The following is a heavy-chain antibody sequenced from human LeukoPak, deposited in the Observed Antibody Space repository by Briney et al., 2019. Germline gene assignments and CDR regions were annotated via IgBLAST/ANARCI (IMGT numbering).Heavy chain of an antibody. V-gene: IGHV4-4*08. CDR1: GGSMFSYY. Sequence: SETLSLTCSVSGGSMFSYYWNWIRQPSGKGLEWIGYIYSSGITNYNPSLRSRGTISVATSRNQFSLRLTSVTAEDTAIYYCARRAYYDSSGFHPTSGYFDLWGRGTLVTVSS. CDR2: IYSSGIT. J-gene: IGHJ2*01. CDR3: ARRAYYDSSGFHPTSGYFDL. D-gene: IGHD3-16*01.